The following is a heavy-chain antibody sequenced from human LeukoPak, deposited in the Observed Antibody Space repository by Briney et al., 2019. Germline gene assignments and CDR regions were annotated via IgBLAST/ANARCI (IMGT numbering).Heavy chain of an antibody. Sequence: GGSLRLSCAASGFTFSSYTMSWVRQAPGKGLEWVAVISYDGSNKYYADSVKGRFTISRDNSKNTLYLQMNSLRAEDTAVYYCARSFTFGWFYFDYWGQGTLVTVSS. CDR2: ISYDGSNK. D-gene: IGHD3-16*01. CDR1: GFTFSSYT. J-gene: IGHJ4*02. CDR3: ARSFTFGWFYFDY. V-gene: IGHV3-30*04.